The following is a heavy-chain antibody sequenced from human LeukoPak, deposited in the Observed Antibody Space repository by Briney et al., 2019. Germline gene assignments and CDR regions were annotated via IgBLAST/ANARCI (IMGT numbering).Heavy chain of an antibody. CDR2: FDPEDGET. CDR1: GGTFSSYA. J-gene: IGHJ3*02. CDR3: ATGLPDSSIDAFDI. D-gene: IGHD6-13*01. Sequence: ASVKVSCKASGGTFSSYAISWVRQAPGKGLEWMGGFDPEDGETIYAQKFQGRVTMTEGTSTDTAYMELSSLRSEDTAVYYCATGLPDSSIDAFDIWGQGTMVTVSS. V-gene: IGHV1-24*01.